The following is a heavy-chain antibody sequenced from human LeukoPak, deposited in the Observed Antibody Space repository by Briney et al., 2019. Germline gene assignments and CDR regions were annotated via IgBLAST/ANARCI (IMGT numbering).Heavy chain of an antibody. CDR1: GFTFSSSF. D-gene: IGHD4-17*01. CDR3: ARGPVTTPRTYFFDY. J-gene: IGHJ4*02. Sequence: GGSLRLSGAASGFTFSSSFLSWVRQAPGKGLEWVSVIFGGGGTYYADSVKGRFTISRDNSKNTLFLQMNTLRPDDTAVYYCARGPVTTPRTYFFDYWGQGTLVTVSS. V-gene: IGHV3-53*01. CDR2: IFGGGGT.